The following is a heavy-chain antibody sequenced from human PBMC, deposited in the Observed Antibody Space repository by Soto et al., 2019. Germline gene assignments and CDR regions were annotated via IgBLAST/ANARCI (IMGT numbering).Heavy chain of an antibody. J-gene: IGHJ6*02. CDR1: GFTCSSYL. V-gene: IGHV3-7*01. Sequence: WGSLRLSCAASGFTCSSYLMSLVRQAPGKGLEWVANIKQDGSEKYYVDSVKGRFTISRDNAKNSLYLQMNSLRAEDTAVYYCARDPSIVLVPAATYYYYYYGMDVWGQGTTVTVSX. CDR2: IKQDGSEK. D-gene: IGHD2-2*01. CDR3: ARDPSIVLVPAATYYYYYYGMDV.